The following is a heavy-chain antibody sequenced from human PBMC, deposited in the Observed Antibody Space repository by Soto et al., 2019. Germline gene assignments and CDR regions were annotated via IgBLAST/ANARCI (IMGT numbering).Heavy chain of an antibody. CDR2: IIPIFGTA. J-gene: IGHJ4*02. CDR3: ASAQKTDYDILTGYFVY. Sequence: QVQLVQSGAEVKKPGSSVKVSCKASGGTFSSYAISWVRQAPGQGLEWMGGIIPIFGTANYAQKFQGRVTITADESTSTAYMERSSLRSEDTAVYYCASAQKTDYDILTGYFVYWGQGTLVTVSS. CDR1: GGTFSSYA. D-gene: IGHD3-9*01. V-gene: IGHV1-69*01.